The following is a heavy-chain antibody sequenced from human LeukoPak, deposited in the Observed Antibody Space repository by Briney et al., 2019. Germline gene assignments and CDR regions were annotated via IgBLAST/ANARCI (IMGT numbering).Heavy chain of an antibody. Sequence: PSETLSLTCAVYGGSFSGYYWSWIRQPPGKGLEWIGEINHSGSTNYNPSLKSRVTISVDTSKNQFSLKLSSVTAADTAVYYCARDTYCSSTSCPGGWFDPWGQGTLVTVSS. CDR1: GGSFSGYY. J-gene: IGHJ5*02. CDR3: ARDTYCSSTSCPGGWFDP. V-gene: IGHV4-34*01. CDR2: INHSGST. D-gene: IGHD2-2*01.